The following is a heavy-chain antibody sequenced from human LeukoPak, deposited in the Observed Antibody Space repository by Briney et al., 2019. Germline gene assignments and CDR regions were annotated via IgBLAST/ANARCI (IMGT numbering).Heavy chain of an antibody. J-gene: IGHJ4*02. CDR1: GFTFSSYA. V-gene: IGHV3-30*04. Sequence: PGGSLRLSCAASGFTFSSYAMHWVRQAPSKGLEWVAVISYDGSNKYYADSVKGRFTISRDNSKNTLYLQMNSLRAEDTAVYYCARGRLYSGYDLTPFDYWGQGTLVTVSS. D-gene: IGHD5-12*01. CDR3: ARGRLYSGYDLTPFDY. CDR2: ISYDGSNK.